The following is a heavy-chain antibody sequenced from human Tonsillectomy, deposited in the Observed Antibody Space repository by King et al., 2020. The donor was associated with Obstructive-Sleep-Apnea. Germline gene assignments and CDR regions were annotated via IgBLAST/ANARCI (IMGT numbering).Heavy chain of an antibody. Sequence: ITLKESGPTLVKPTQTLTLTCTFSGFSLSTSGVGVGWIRQPPGEALEWLALIYWDDDKRYSPSLKSRLTITKDTSKNQVVLTMTNMDPVDTATYYCAHSYVYDGSGTPDGAFDIWGQGTMVTVSS. D-gene: IGHD3-10*01. J-gene: IGHJ3*02. V-gene: IGHV2-5*02. CDR1: GFSLSTSGVG. CDR2: IYWDDDK. CDR3: AHSYVYDGSGTPDGAFDI.